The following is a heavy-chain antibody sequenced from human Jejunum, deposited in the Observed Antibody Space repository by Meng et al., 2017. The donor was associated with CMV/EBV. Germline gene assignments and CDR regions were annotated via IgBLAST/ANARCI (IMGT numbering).Heavy chain of an antibody. V-gene: IGHV3-30*18. J-gene: IGHJ3*01. CDR1: GVAFRNNY. Sequence: SGVAFRNNYLPWVRQAPGKGPEWPSLSPYYGDDAYYAASVRGRFTISKDNSGNVVTLQMNNLRSEDTAVYYCVKSRATLGAFDLWGRGTQVTVSS. CDR2: SPYYGDDA. CDR3: VKSRATLGAFDL.